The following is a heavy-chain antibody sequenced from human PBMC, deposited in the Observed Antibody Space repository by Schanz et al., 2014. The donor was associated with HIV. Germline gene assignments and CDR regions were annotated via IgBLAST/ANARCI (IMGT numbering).Heavy chain of an antibody. CDR3: VRGIATTGGDYWHFDL. Sequence: QVQLQESGPGLVKPSQTLSLTCNVSGDSMSSDTYYWSWIRQRPEKSLEWIGYMSYSGSSFYSPSLKSRVEMSLGTSNEGFSLKLNSVTAADTAVYYCVRGIATTGGDYWHFDLWGRGTLVTVTS. CDR2: MSYSGSS. V-gene: IGHV4-31*03. CDR1: GDSMSSDTYY. D-gene: IGHD6-13*01. J-gene: IGHJ2*01.